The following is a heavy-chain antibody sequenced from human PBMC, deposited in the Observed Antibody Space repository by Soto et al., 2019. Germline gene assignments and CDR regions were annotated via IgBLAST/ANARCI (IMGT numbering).Heavy chain of an antibody. CDR3: ASPYYYGSGSYYNVPRLDYYYGMDV. CDR1: GGTFSSYA. CDR2: IIPIFGTA. V-gene: IGHV1-69*13. J-gene: IGHJ6*02. Sequence: GASVKVSCKASGGTFSSYAISWVRQAPGQGLEWMGGIIPIFGTANYAQKFQGRVTITADESTSTAYMELSSLRSEDTAVYYCASPYYYGSGSYYNVPRLDYYYGMDVWGQGTTVTVSS. D-gene: IGHD3-10*01.